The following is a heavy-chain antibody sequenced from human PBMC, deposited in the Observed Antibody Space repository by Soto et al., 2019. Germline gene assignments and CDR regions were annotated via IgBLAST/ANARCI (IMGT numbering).Heavy chain of an antibody. CDR1: GGSFSGYY. CDR3: AREKQLGSASYYYYGMDV. J-gene: IGHJ6*02. CDR2: INHRGST. Sequence: SETLSLTCAVYGGSFSGYYWSWIRQPPGKGLEWIGEINHRGSTNYNPSLKSRVTISVDTSKNQFSLKLSSVTAADTAVYYCAREKQLGSASYYYYGMDVSGHGTTVTVSS. D-gene: IGHD6-6*01. V-gene: IGHV4-34*01.